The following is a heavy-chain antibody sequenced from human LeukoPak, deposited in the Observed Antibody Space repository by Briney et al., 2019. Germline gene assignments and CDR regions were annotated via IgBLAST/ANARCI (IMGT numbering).Heavy chain of an antibody. V-gene: IGHV3-23*01. Sequence: GGSLRLSCAASGFTFSGYAMSWIRQAPGKGLEWVSAISGSGGSTYYADSVKGRFTISRDNSKNTLYLQMNSLKAEDTAVYYCARDKIFAHDYYYYGMDVWGQGTTVTVSS. CDR2: ISGSGGST. CDR3: ARDKIFAHDYYYYGMDV. J-gene: IGHJ6*02. CDR1: GFTFSGYA.